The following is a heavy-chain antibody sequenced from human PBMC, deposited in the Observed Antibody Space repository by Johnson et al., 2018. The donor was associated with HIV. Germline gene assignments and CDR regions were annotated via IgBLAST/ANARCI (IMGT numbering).Heavy chain of an antibody. D-gene: IGHD4-17*01. CDR2: ISYDGSNK. CDR3: ARSPETGDRLWRAFDI. CDR1: GFSFNNYA. V-gene: IGHV3-30-3*01. J-gene: IGHJ3*02. Sequence: VQLVESGGGVVQPGRSLRLSCGASGFSFNNYAMHWVRQAPGKGLEWVAVISYDGSNKYYADSVKGRFTISRDNSKNTLYVQMKSLRVEDTAVYYCARSPETGDRLWRAFDIWGHGTMVTVSS.